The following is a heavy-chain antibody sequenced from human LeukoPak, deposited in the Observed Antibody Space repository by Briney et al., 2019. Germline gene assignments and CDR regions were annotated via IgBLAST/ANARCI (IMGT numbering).Heavy chain of an antibody. V-gene: IGHV3-21*01. CDR2: ITSGSSYI. Sequence: GGSLRLSCAASGFTFSSHNMNWVRQAPGKGLEWVSSITSGSSYIYYADSVKGRFTISRDNAKNSLYLQMNSLRAEDTAVYYCARVIVSGSYYSFGYWGQGTLVTVSS. CDR1: GFTFSSHN. J-gene: IGHJ4*02. D-gene: IGHD1-26*01. CDR3: ARVIVSGSYYSFGY.